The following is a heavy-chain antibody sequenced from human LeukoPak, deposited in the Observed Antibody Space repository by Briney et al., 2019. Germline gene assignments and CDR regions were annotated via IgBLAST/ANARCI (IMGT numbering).Heavy chain of an antibody. Sequence: SETLSLTCTVSGGSISSGDYYWSWIRQPPGKGLEWIGYIYYSGSTYYNPPLKSRVTISVDTSKDQFSLKLSSVTAADTAVYYCARGRAPDYWGQGTLVTVSS. CDR1: GGSISSGDYY. CDR2: IYYSGST. D-gene: IGHD3-10*01. V-gene: IGHV4-30-4*01. CDR3: ARGRAPDY. J-gene: IGHJ4*02.